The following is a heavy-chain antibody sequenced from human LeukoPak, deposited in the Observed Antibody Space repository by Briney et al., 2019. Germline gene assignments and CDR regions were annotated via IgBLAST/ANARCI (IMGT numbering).Heavy chain of an antibody. CDR1: GYSFTSYW. CDR2: IYPGDSDT. V-gene: IGHV5-51*01. CDR3: ARHAGSGSYVWYMADY. D-gene: IGHD3-10*01. J-gene: IGHJ4*02. Sequence: GESLKISCKGSGYSFTSYWIGWVRQMPGKGLEWMGIIYPGDSDTRYSPSFQGQVTISADKSISTAYLQWSSLKASDTAMYYCARHAGSGSYVWYMADYWGQGTLVTVSS.